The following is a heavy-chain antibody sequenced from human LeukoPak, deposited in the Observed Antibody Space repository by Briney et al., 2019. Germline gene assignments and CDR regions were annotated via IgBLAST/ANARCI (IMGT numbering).Heavy chain of an antibody. V-gene: IGHV3-23*01. D-gene: IGHD6-13*01. Sequence: GGSLRLSCAASGFTFSRYAMTWVRQAPEKGLEWVSVISGSGGSTYQADSVKGRFTISRDNSKSTLYLQMNSLRAEDTAVYYCVKQHNIPAVGTHFDYWGQGTLVTVSS. CDR1: GFTFSRYA. CDR3: VKQHNIPAVGTHFDY. CDR2: ISGSGGST. J-gene: IGHJ4*02.